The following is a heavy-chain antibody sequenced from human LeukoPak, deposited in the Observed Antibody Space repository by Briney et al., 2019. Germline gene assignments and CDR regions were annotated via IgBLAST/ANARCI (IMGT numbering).Heavy chain of an antibody. CDR3: AKKGATTGDFDY. CDR1: GFTFSNFL. J-gene: IGHJ4*02. V-gene: IGHV3-23*01. CDR2: ISGSGGDT. Sequence: PGGSLRRSCAASGFTFSNFLMTWVRQAPGKGPEWVSAISGSGGDTYYADSVKGRFTISRDNSKNTLYLQMNSLRAEDTAVYYCAKKGATTGDFDYWGQGTLVTVSS. D-gene: IGHD1-26*01.